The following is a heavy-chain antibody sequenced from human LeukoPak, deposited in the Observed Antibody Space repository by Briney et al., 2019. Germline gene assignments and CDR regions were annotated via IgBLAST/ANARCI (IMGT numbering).Heavy chain of an antibody. CDR2: IYTSGST. J-gene: IGHJ4*02. Sequence: PSETLSLTCTVSGGSISSYYWSWIRQPAGKGLEWIGRIYTSGSTNYNPSLKSRVTMSVDTSKNQFSLKLSSVTAADTAVYYCAARPWGPDSGYDDYWGQGTLVTVSS. V-gene: IGHV4-4*07. CDR1: GGSISSYY. CDR3: AARPWGPDSGYDDY. D-gene: IGHD5-12*01.